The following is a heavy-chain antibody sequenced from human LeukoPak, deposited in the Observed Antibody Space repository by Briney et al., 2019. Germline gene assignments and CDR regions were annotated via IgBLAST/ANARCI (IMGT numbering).Heavy chain of an antibody. D-gene: IGHD6-6*01. V-gene: IGHV4-34*01. CDR3: ARTSDTSSSYFDY. J-gene: IGHJ4*02. Sequence: SATLSLTCAVYGGSFSVYYWSWIRHPPRKGLEWIGEINHSGSTNYNPSLKSRVTISVDTSKNQFSLKLSSVTAADTAVYYCARTSDTSSSYFDYWGQGTLVTVSS. CDR2: INHSGST. CDR1: GGSFSVYY.